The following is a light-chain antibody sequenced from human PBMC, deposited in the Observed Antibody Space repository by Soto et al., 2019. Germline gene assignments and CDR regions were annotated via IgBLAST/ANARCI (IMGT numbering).Light chain of an antibody. Sequence: DIQMTQSPSSLSASVGDKVTITCRASQGISNYLAWYQQKPGKVPKLLIYAASTLQSGVPSRFSGSGSGTDFTLTISSLQPEDVATYYCQKYNSAPPFGGGTKVEIK. CDR1: QGISNY. J-gene: IGKJ4*01. CDR3: QKYNSAPP. V-gene: IGKV1-27*01. CDR2: AAS.